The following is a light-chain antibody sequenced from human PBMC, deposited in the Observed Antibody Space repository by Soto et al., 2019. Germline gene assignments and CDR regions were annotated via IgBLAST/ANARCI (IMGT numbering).Light chain of an antibody. J-gene: IGLJ1*01. CDR1: SSDVGSYDY. CDR2: NVN. Sequence: QSVLIQPPSVSGSPGQSVTISCTGTSSDVGSYDYVSWYQQHPGTVPKPMIYNVNTRPSGVPDRFSGSKSGNTASMTISGLQAEDEADYYCSPYTCSSLYFFGTGTEVPVL. CDR3: SPYTCSSLYF. V-gene: IGLV2-18*02.